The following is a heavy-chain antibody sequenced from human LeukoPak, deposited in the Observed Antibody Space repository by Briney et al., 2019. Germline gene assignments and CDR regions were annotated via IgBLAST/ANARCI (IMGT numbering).Heavy chain of an antibody. Sequence: PSETLSLTCAVYGGSFSGYYWSWIRQPPGKGLEWIGEINHSGSTNYNPSLKGRVTISVDTSKNQFSLKLSSVTAADTAVYYCARRYSSGWFDYWGQGTLVTVSS. J-gene: IGHJ4*02. CDR2: INHSGST. V-gene: IGHV4-34*01. CDR1: GGSFSGYY. CDR3: ARRYSSGWFDY. D-gene: IGHD6-19*01.